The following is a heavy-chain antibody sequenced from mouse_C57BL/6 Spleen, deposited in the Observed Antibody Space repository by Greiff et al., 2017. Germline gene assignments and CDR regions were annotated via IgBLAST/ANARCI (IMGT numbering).Heavy chain of an antibody. J-gene: IGHJ3*01. CDR1: GYTFTSYW. CDR3: ARSAYDGYYDFAY. CDR2: INPSSGYT. V-gene: IGHV1-7*01. Sequence: QVQLKQSGAELAKPGASVKLSCKASGYTFTSYWMHWVKQRPGQGLEWIGYINPSSGYTKYNQKFKDKATLTADKSSSTAYMQLSSLTYEDSAVYYCARSAYDGYYDFAYWGQGTLVTVSA. D-gene: IGHD2-3*01.